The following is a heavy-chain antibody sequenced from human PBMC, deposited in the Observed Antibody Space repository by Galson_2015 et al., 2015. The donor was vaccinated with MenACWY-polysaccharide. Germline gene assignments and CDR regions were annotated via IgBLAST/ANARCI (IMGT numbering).Heavy chain of an antibody. J-gene: IGHJ2*01. D-gene: IGHD1-1*01. CDR2: IHATGST. Sequence: SETLSLTCPVSHGSVSSSYWSWIRQSADKGLEYLGRIHATGSTAYNPSFRSRVAMSVDLPRNQLSLRLVSVTPSDTAIYYCARRSLDNWYFDLWGRGTLVIVSS. V-gene: IGHV4-4*07. CDR1: HGSVSSSY. CDR3: ARRSLDNWYFDL.